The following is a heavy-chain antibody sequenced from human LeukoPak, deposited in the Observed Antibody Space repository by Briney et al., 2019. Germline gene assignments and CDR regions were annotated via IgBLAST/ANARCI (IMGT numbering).Heavy chain of an antibody. CDR2: ISYDGSNK. CDR1: GFTFSSYA. D-gene: IGHD3-16*01. J-gene: IGHJ4*02. CDR3: ARPKGGSLKRQYYFDY. Sequence: GGSLRLSCAASGFTFSSYAMHWVRQAPGKGLEWVAVISYDGSNKYYADSVKGRFTISRDNSKNTLYLQMNSLRAEDTAVYHCARPKGGSLKRQYYFDYWGQGTLVTVSS. V-gene: IGHV3-30*04.